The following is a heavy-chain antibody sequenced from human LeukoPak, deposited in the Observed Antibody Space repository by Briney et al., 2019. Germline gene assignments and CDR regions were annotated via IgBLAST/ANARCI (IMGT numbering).Heavy chain of an antibody. CDR2: INYSGSTK. Sequence: GGSLRLSCVASGFTFSSYEMNWVRQAPGRGLDWVSYINYSGSTKYYADSVKGRFTISRDNAKNSEYLQMKSLRAEDTAVYYCVREGYYDSSGYLGVFDYWGQGTLVTVSS. CDR1: GFTFSSYE. D-gene: IGHD3-22*01. CDR3: VREGYYDSSGYLGVFDY. V-gene: IGHV3-48*03. J-gene: IGHJ4*02.